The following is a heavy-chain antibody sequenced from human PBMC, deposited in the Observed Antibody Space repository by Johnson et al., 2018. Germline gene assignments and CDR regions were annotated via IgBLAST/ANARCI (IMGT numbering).Heavy chain of an antibody. Sequence: VQLQESGGNLVQPGGSLRLSCAASGFTFSKYAMNWVRQAPGKGLEWVSVISGSGGTTYYADSVKGRFATSRDNSKNTLFLQMNSVRAEDTAIYYCAKDGVSTYRGDAFVIWGQGTMVTVSS. CDR3: AKDGVSTYRGDAFVI. CDR2: ISGSGGTT. D-gene: IGHD2-2*01. V-gene: IGHV3-23*01. J-gene: IGHJ3*02. CDR1: GFTFSKYA.